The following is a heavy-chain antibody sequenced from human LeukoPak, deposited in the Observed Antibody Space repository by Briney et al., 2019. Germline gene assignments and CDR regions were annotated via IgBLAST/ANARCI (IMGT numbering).Heavy chain of an antibody. CDR1: GFTFSGSA. D-gene: IGHD4-17*01. V-gene: IGHV3-73*01. J-gene: IGHJ4*02. CDR2: IRSKANSYAT. Sequence: GGSLRLSCAASGFTFSGSAMHWVRQASGKGLEWVGRIRSKANSYATAYAASVKGRFTISRGDSKNTAYLQMNSLKTEDTAVYYCTRGYGDYYFDYWGQGTLVTVSS. CDR3: TRGYGDYYFDY.